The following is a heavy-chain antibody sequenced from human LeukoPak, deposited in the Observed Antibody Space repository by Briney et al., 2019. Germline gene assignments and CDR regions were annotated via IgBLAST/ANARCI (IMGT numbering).Heavy chain of an antibody. CDR2: IIPIFGTA. CDR1: GGTFSSYA. V-gene: IGHV1-69*01. CDR3: ARGWLAETTVVTPYNY. J-gene: IGHJ4*02. D-gene: IGHD4-23*01. Sequence: ASVKVSCKASGGTFSSYAINWVQQAPGQGLEWMGGIIPIFGTANYAQKFQGRVMITSVESMSTAYMELSSLRSEDTAVYYCARGWLAETTVVTPYNYWGQGTLVTVSS.